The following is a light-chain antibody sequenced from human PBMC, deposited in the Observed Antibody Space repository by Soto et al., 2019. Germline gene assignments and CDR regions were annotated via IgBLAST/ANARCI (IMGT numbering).Light chain of an antibody. CDR1: SSNIGAGYD. J-gene: IGLJ3*02. CDR2: GNS. CDR3: QSYDSTLAHWL. Sequence: QSVLTQPPSVSGAPGQRVTISCSGTSSNIGAGYDVHWYQQLPGTAPKLLIYGNSNRLSGVPDRFSGSKSGTSASLAITGLLAEDEADYYCQSYDSTLAHWLFGGGTQLTVL. V-gene: IGLV1-40*01.